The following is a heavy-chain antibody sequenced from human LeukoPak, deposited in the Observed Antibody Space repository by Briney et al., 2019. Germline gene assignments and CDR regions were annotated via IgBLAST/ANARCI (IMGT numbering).Heavy chain of an antibody. D-gene: IGHD1-7*01. Sequence: PGGALRLSCAASLFTASRNFMSWVRPAPGKGLEWVSFFYSGGSTLYADSVQGRFSISRDTSKNALYLQMNRLRAEDTAVYYCARDRRGTQHDYRYCMDVWGQGTTVTVSS. CDR3: ARDRRGTQHDYRYCMDV. J-gene: IGHJ6*02. CDR2: FYSGGST. V-gene: IGHV3-66*02. CDR1: LFTASRNF.